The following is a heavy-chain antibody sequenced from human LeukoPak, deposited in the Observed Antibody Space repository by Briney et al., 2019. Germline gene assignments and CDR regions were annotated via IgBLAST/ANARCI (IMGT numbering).Heavy chain of an antibody. Sequence: PGGSLRLSCAASGFTFSSYWMHWVRQAPGKGLVWVSRINSVGSSTSYADSVKGRFTISRDNAKNTLYLQMNSLRAEDTAVYYCAREVVTYTWYYFDYWGQGTLVTVSS. V-gene: IGHV3-74*01. D-gene: IGHD2-21*02. CDR2: INSVGSST. J-gene: IGHJ4*02. CDR1: GFTFSSYW. CDR3: AREVVTYTWYYFDY.